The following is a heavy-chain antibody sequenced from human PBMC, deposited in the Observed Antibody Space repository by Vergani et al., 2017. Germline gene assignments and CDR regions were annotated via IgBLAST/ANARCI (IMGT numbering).Heavy chain of an antibody. CDR1: GLTVSTDY. CDR3: VRDVRVSRT. J-gene: IGHJ3*01. V-gene: IGHV3-21*01. CDR2: IRGNNDDV. Sequence: EVQLVESGGGLVQPGGSLTLSCAASGLTVSTDYSSWVRQAPGKGLEWVSSIRGNNDDVYYADSVKGRFTISGDNAKNSLYLDMSSLRAEDTAVYYCVRDVRVSRTWGQGTLVAVSS.